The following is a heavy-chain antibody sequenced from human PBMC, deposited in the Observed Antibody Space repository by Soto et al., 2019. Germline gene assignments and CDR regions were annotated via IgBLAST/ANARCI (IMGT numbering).Heavy chain of an antibody. Sequence: GGSLRLSCAASGFTVSSNYMSWVRQAPGKGLEWVSVIYSGGSTYYADSVKGRFTISRHKSKNTLYLQMNSLRAEDTAVYYCARCLDYYDSSGYYFDIWGQGTMVTVSS. CDR2: IYSGGST. D-gene: IGHD3-22*01. J-gene: IGHJ3*02. V-gene: IGHV3-53*04. CDR1: GFTVSSNY. CDR3: ARCLDYYDSSGYYFDI.